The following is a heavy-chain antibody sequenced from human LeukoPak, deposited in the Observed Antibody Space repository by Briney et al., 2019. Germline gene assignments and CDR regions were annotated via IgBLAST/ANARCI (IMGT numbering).Heavy chain of an antibody. CDR1: GFTFSSYG. V-gene: IGHV3-21*01. CDR3: ARDRYGDYSIDY. J-gene: IGHJ4*02. CDR2: ISSSTSYI. Sequence: GGSPRLSCAASGFTFSSYGMSWVRQAPGKGLEWVSSISSSTSYIYYADSVKGRFTISRDNAKNSLYLQMNSLRAEDTAVYYCARDRYGDYSIDYWGQGTLVTVSS. D-gene: IGHD4-17*01.